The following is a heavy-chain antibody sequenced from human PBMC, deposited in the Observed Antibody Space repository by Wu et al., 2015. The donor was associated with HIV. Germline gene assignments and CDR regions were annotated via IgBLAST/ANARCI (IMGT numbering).Heavy chain of an antibody. CDR3: ARASNGYDFWSGYYNRNWFDP. D-gene: IGHD3-3*01. Sequence: QVQLVQSGAEVKKPGASVKVSCKASGYTFTSYDINWVRQATGQGLEWMGWMNPNSGNTGYAQKFQGRVTITRNTSISTAYMELSSLRSEDTAVYYCARASNGYDFWSGYYNRNWFDPWGQGTLVTVSS. V-gene: IGHV1-8*03. CDR2: MNPNSGNT. CDR1: GYTFTSYD. J-gene: IGHJ5*02.